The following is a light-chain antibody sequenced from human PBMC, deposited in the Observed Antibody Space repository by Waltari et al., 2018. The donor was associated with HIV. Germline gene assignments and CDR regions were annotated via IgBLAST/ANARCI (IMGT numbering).Light chain of an antibody. CDR3: QQYQSFPLT. V-gene: IGKV1-5*01. Sequence: DIQMTQSPSTLSASVGDRVTITCRASQSISSWLAWYQQKPGKAPKLLSGVPSRFSRSGSGTEFSLTISILQPDDFATYYCQQYQSFPLTFGGGTKVEVK. CDR1: QSISSW. J-gene: IGKJ4*01.